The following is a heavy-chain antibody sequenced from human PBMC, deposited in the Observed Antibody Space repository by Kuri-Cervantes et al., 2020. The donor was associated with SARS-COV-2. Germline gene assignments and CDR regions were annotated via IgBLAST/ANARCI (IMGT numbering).Heavy chain of an antibody. J-gene: IGHJ3*02. CDR1: GGSISSYY. CDR3: ARISRTYAFDI. D-gene: IGHD1-14*01. V-gene: IGHV4-59*01. CDR2: IYYSGSI. Sequence: GSLRLSCTASGGSISSYYWSWIRQPPGKGLEWIGYIYYSGSINYNPSLKSRVTISVDTSKNQFSLKLSSVTAADTAVYYCARISRTYAFDIWGQGTMVTVSS.